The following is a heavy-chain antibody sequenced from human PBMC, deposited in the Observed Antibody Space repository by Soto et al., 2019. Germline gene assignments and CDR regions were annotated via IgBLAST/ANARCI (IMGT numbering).Heavy chain of an antibody. Sequence: SETLSLTCSVSGGSISGSYWSWIRQSPGKGLEWLGYVYYTGSTNYSPTLRSRVSISVDTSKNEFSLRLSSVTAADTAVYFCARSVAVPGAHIDYWGQGTQVTVSS. V-gene: IGHV4-59*01. J-gene: IGHJ4*02. D-gene: IGHD6-19*01. CDR1: GGSISGSY. CDR2: VYYTGST. CDR3: ARSVAVPGAHIDY.